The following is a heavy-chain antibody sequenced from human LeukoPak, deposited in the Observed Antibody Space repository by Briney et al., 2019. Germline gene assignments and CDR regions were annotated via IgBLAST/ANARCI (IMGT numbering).Heavy chain of an antibody. CDR2: IKQDGSEK. V-gene: IGHV3-7*01. J-gene: IGHJ6*02. D-gene: IGHD3-3*01. CDR3: AREGFWSGYYSGSYYYYYGMDV. Sequence: GGSLRLSCAASGFTFSSYWMSWVRQAPGKGLEWVANIKQDGSEKYYVDSVKGRFTISRDNAKNSLYLQMNSLRAEDTAVYYRAREGFWSGYYSGSYYYYYGMDVWGQGTTVTVSS. CDR1: GFTFSSYW.